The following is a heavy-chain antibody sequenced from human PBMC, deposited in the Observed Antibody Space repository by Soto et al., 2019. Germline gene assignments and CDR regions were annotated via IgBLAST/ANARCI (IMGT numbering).Heavy chain of an antibody. D-gene: IGHD2-2*01. CDR1: GFTFSNAW. CDR2: IKSKTDGGTT. V-gene: IGHV3-15*01. J-gene: IGHJ6*03. CDR3: TADPEYCSRTSCAIYYYYYYTDV. Sequence: EVQLVESGGGLVKPGGSLRLSCAASGFTFSNAWMSWVRQAPGKGLEWVGRIKSKTDGGTTDYAAPVKGRFTISRDDSKNTLYLQMNSLKTEDTAVYYCTADPEYCSRTSCAIYYYYYYTDVWGKGTTVTVSS.